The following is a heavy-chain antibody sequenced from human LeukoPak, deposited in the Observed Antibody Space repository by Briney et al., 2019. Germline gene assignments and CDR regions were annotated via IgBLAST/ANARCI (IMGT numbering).Heavy chain of an antibody. V-gene: IGHV4-34*01. CDR3: ARDRVAYSTSPMDY. Sequence: SETLPLTCAVSGGSFSGYYWSWIRQPPGKGLEWIGEINHIGSTNYNPSLKSRVTISVDTSKNQFSLRLCSVTAADTAVYYCARDRVAYSTSPMDYWGQGTQVTVSS. CDR2: INHIGST. J-gene: IGHJ4*02. D-gene: IGHD6-6*01. CDR1: GGSFSGYY.